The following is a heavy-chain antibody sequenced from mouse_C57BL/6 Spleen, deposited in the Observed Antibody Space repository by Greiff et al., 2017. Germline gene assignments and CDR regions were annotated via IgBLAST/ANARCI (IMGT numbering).Heavy chain of an antibody. J-gene: IGHJ3*01. V-gene: IGHV1-50*01. D-gene: IGHD2-2*01. Sequence: VQLQQPGAELVKPGASVKLSCKASGYTFTSYWMQWVKQRPGQGLEWIGEIDPSDSYTNYNQKFKGKATLTVDTSSSTAYMQLSSLTSEDSAVYYCARWGTMVTTEGFAYWGQGTLVTVSA. CDR1: GYTFTSYW. CDR3: ARWGTMVTTEGFAY. CDR2: IDPSDSYT.